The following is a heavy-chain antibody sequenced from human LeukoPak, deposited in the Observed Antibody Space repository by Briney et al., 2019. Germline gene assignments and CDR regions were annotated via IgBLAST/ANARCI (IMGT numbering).Heavy chain of an antibody. Sequence: GGSLRLSCAASGFTVSSNYMSWVRQAPGKGLEWGSVIYSGGSTYYAGSVKGRFTISKDNSKNTLYLQMNSLRAEDTAVYYCARDLRGWHTDYWGQGTLVTVSS. V-gene: IGHV3-53*01. D-gene: IGHD6-19*01. CDR1: GFTVSSNY. CDR3: ARDLRGWHTDY. CDR2: IYSGGST. J-gene: IGHJ4*02.